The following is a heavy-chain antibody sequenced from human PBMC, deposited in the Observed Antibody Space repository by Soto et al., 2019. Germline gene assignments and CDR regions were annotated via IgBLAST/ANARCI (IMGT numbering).Heavy chain of an antibody. J-gene: IGHJ2*01. Sequence: QVQLVESGGGVVQPGRSLRLSCAASGFTFSSYGMHWVRQAPGKGLEWVAVISYDGSNKYYADSVKGRFTISRHNSKNTLYLQMNRLRAEDTAVYYCAKCSAAYCGCHCYCWYLDRWGRGTVVTVSS. CDR3: AKCSAAYCGCHCYCWYLDR. CDR1: GFTFSSYG. V-gene: IGHV3-30*18. CDR2: ISYDGSNK. D-gene: IGHD2-21*02.